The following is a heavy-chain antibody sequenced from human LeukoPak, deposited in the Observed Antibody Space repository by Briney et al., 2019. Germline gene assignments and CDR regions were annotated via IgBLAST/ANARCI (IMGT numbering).Heavy chain of an antibody. Sequence: SETLSLTCAVSGGSISSGGYSWSWIRQPPGKGLEWIGYIYHSGSTYYNPPLKSRVTISVDRSKNQFSLKLSSVTAADTAVYYCARVTVYCSGGSCYNWFDPWGQGTLVTVSS. J-gene: IGHJ5*02. CDR1: GGSISSGGYS. CDR3: ARVTVYCSGGSCYNWFDP. V-gene: IGHV4-30-2*01. D-gene: IGHD2-15*01. CDR2: IYHSGST.